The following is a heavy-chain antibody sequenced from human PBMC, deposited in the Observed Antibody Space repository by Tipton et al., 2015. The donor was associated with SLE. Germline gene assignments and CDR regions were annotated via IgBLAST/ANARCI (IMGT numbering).Heavy chain of an antibody. J-gene: IGHJ4*02. Sequence: SLRLSCAASGFTFRDYPMPWVRQAPGKGLEWVAIISYDGSNKYYADSVEGRFTISRDNSRNTLYLQLNSLRAEDTAVYYCAKAPLRSNCLDYWGQGTLVTVSS. CDR1: GFTFRDYP. V-gene: IGHV3-30*04. CDR2: ISYDGSNK. CDR3: AKAPLRSNCLDY. D-gene: IGHD1-1*01.